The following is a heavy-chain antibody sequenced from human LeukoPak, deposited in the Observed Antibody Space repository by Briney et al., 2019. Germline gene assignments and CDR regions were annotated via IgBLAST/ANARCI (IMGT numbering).Heavy chain of an antibody. CDR3: ARGLRGDSSGYYPEY. V-gene: IGHV4-61*02. Sequence: PSETLSLTCTVSGGSISSGSYYWSWIRQPAGKGLEWIGRIYTSGSTNYNPSLKSRVTISVDTSKNQFSLKLSSVTAADTAVYYCARGLRGDSSGYYPEYWGQGTLVTVSS. CDR2: IYTSGST. J-gene: IGHJ4*02. D-gene: IGHD3-22*01. CDR1: GGSISSGSYY.